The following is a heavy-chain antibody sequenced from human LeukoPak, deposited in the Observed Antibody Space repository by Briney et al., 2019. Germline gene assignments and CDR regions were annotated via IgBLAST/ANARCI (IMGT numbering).Heavy chain of an antibody. Sequence: GGSLRLSCAASGFTFSDYYMSWIRQAPGKGLEWVSYISSTSSYTNYADSVKGRFTISRDNAKNSLYLQMNSLRADDTAVYYCARDSVVREKLLDYWGQGALVTVSS. J-gene: IGHJ4*02. CDR2: ISSTSSYT. CDR1: GFTFSDYY. D-gene: IGHD3-10*01. CDR3: ARDSVVREKLLDY. V-gene: IGHV3-11*05.